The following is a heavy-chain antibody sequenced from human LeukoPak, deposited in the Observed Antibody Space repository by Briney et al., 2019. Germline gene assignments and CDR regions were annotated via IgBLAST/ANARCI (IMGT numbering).Heavy chain of an antibody. V-gene: IGHV4-59*12. CDR1: GGSISSYY. CDR2: MYYSGTT. J-gene: IGHJ5*01. Sequence: SETLSLTCTVSGGSISSYYWSWIRQPPGKGLEWIGSMYYSGTTYHNPSLKSRVTISLDTSKNQFSLKLSSVTAADTAVYYCARDIAINWFYSWGQGTLVTVSS. CDR3: ARDIAINWFYS. D-gene: IGHD2-15*01.